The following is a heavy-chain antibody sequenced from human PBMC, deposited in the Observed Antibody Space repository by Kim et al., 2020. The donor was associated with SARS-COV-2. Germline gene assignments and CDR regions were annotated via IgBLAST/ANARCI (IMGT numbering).Heavy chain of an antibody. CDR1: GFIFTSYW. CDR2: IKQDGREK. CDR3: ARGGKFYYDSSGYPEDY. D-gene: IGHD3-22*01. Sequence: GGSLRLSCETSGFIFTSYWMSWVRQPPGKGLEWVANIKQDGREKYYVDSVKGRFTISRDNAKSSLYLQMNSLRAEDTAVYYCARGGKFYYDSSGYPEDY. V-gene: IGHV3-7*01. J-gene: IGHJ4*01.